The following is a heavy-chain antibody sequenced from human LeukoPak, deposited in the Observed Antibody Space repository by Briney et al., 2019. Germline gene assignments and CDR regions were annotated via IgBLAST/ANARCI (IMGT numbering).Heavy chain of an antibody. V-gene: IGHV1-18*01. CDR1: GYTFTSYG. J-gene: IGHJ4*02. D-gene: IGHD3-10*01. CDR3: ATALWFGTLRGYFDY. CDR2: ISTYNGNT. Sequence: ASVKVSCKASGYTFTSYGISWVRQAPGQGLEWMGWISTYNGNTNYAQKLQGRVTMTTDTSTSAAYMELRSLRSEDTAVYYCATALWFGTLRGYFDYWGQGTLVTVSS.